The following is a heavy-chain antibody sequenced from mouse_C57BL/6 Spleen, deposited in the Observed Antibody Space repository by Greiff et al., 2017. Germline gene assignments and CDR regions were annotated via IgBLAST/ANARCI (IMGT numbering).Heavy chain of an antibody. CDR2: IDPSDSYT. Sequence: QVQLQQPGAELVKPGASVKLSCKASGYTFTSYWMQWVKQRPGQGLEWIGEIDPSDSYTNYNQKFKGKATLTVDTSSSTAYMQLSSLTSEDSAVYYCARSVYGYDAWYFDVWGTGTTVTVSS. CDR3: ARSVYGYDAWYFDV. V-gene: IGHV1-50*01. J-gene: IGHJ1*03. CDR1: GYTFTSYW. D-gene: IGHD2-2*01.